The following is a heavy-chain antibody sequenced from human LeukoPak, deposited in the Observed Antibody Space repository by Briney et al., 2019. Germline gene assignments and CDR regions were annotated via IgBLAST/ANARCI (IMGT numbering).Heavy chain of an antibody. CDR3: ARDAVVRGVIQELLDY. J-gene: IGHJ4*02. CDR2: IIPILGIA. V-gene: IGHV1-69*04. D-gene: IGHD3-10*01. Sequence: GASVKVSCKASGGTFSSYAISWVRQAPGQGLEWMGRIIPILGIANYAQKFQGRVTITADKSTSTAYMELSSLRSEDTAVYYCARDAVVRGVIQELLDYWGRGTLVTVSS. CDR1: GGTFSSYA.